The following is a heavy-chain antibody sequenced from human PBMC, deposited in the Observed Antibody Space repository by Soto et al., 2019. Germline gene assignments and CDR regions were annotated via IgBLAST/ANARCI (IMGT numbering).Heavy chain of an antibody. V-gene: IGHV3-23*01. CDR3: ANQGDYRSGSDAGGEFEY. CDR2: IRGSGATT. J-gene: IGHJ4*02. CDR1: GFTFGNYG. D-gene: IGHD3-10*01. Sequence: VQLLESGGGLVQPGGSLRLSCAASGFTFGNYGMSWVRQAPGKGLEWVSAIRGSGATTHYADSVKGRCTISRDKSKDTLYLHMNSLTAEDADVYHCANQGDYRSGSDAGGEFEYWGQVTMVTVS.